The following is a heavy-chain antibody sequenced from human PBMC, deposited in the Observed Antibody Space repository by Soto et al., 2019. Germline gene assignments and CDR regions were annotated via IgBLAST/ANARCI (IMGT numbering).Heavy chain of an antibody. CDR3: ASQRPTVTTFDY. CDR2: INHSGST. J-gene: IGHJ4*02. D-gene: IGHD4-17*01. V-gene: IGHV4-34*01. Sequence: QMQLQQWGAGLLKPSETLSLTCAVYGGSFSDYYWSWIRQPPEKGVEWIGEINHSGSTNYNPSLKSRVSISVDTSKNQFSLRLSSVTAADTAVYFCASQRPTVTTFDYWGQGTPVTVSS. CDR1: GGSFSDYY.